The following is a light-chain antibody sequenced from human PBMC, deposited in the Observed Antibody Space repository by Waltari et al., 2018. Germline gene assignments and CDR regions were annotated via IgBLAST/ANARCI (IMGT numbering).Light chain of an antibody. CDR1: NSERKT. Sequence: SYVLTQPPSVSVAPGQTARITCGGNNSERKTVHWYQQRPGQAPVVVVYDDSDRPSRIPERFSGSNSGNTATLTISRVEVGDEADYYCHVWDSSSDHLVIFGGGTRLTVL. J-gene: IGLJ2*01. CDR2: DDS. CDR3: HVWDSSSDHLVI. V-gene: IGLV3-21*02.